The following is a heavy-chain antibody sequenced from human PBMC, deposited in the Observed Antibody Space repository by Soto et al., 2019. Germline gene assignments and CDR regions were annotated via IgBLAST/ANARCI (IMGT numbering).Heavy chain of an antibody. D-gene: IGHD2-15*01. CDR3: ARDFNSRQINSLGDMDV. J-gene: IGHJ6*02. Sequence: GGSLRLSCAASGFTFSSYWMSWVRQAPGKGLEWVANIKQDGSEKYYVDSVKGRFTISRDNAKNSLYLQMNSLRAEDTAVYYCARDFNSRQINSLGDMDVWGQGTTVTVSS. CDR1: GFTFSSYW. CDR2: IKQDGSEK. V-gene: IGHV3-7*03.